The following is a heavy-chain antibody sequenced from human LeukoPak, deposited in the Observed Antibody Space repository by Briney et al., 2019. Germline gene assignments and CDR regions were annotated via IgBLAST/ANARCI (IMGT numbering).Heavy chain of an antibody. J-gene: IGHJ4*02. Sequence: SETLSLTCTVSGGSISSGDYYWSWIRQPPGKGLEWIGYIYYSGSTYYDPSLKSRVTMSVDTSKNQFSLKLSSVTAADTAVYYCARELTYADYWGQGTLVTVSS. CDR1: GGSISSGDYY. CDR3: ARELTYADY. CDR2: IYYSGST. D-gene: IGHD4/OR15-4a*01. V-gene: IGHV4-30-4*01.